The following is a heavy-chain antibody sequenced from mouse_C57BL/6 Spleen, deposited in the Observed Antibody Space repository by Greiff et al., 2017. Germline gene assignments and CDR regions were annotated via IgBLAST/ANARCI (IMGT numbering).Heavy chain of an antibody. D-gene: IGHD2-4*01. CDR1: GYAFSSYW. CDR2: IYPGDGDT. J-gene: IGHJ3*01. V-gene: IGHV1-80*01. Sequence: QVQLQQSGAELVKPGASVKISCKASGYAFSSYWMNWVKQRPGKGLEWIGQIYPGDGDTNYNGKFKGKATLTADNSSSTAYLQLLSLTSEDAAVYVCATYSDYAGAWFAYWGQGTLVTVSA. CDR3: ATYSDYAGAWFAY.